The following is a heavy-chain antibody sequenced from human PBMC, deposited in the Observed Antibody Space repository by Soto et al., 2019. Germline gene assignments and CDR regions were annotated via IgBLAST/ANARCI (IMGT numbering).Heavy chain of an antibody. Sequence: ASVKVSCKASGYTFTGYYMHWVRQAPGQGLEWMGWINPNSGGTNYAQKFQGWVTMTRDTSISTAYMELSRLRSDDTAVYYCARDLPYCSGGSCYAGYFDYWGQGTLVTVS. CDR3: ARDLPYCSGGSCYAGYFDY. V-gene: IGHV1-2*04. J-gene: IGHJ4*02. CDR1: GYTFTGYY. CDR2: INPNSGGT. D-gene: IGHD2-15*01.